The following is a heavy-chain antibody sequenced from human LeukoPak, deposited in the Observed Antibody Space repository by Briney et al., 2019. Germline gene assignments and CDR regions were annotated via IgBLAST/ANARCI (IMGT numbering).Heavy chain of an antibody. Sequence: PGGSLRLSCAASGFTFSSYSITWVRQAPGKGLEWVSYITPSSSVIYYADSVKGRFTISRDNSKDTLYLRMNSLRAEDTAVYYCANVVGGYWGQGTLVTVSS. V-gene: IGHV3-48*04. D-gene: IGHD2-21*01. J-gene: IGHJ4*02. CDR1: GFTFSSYS. CDR3: ANVVGGY. CDR2: ITPSSSVI.